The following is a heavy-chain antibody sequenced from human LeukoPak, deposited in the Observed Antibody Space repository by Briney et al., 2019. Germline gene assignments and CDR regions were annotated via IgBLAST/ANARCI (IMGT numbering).Heavy chain of an antibody. J-gene: IGHJ4*02. D-gene: IGHD1-26*01. V-gene: IGHV4-59*01. CDR1: GGCISEYY. CDR3: ARGGNFYRGHYFDY. Sequence: PFETLSLTCTVSGGCISEYYWYWIRQPPGKGLEWIGYIYYTGSTKYHPSLKSRLTISVDTSKNQFSLRLTSVTAADTAVYYCARGGNFYRGHYFDYWGQGALVTVSS. CDR2: IYYTGST.